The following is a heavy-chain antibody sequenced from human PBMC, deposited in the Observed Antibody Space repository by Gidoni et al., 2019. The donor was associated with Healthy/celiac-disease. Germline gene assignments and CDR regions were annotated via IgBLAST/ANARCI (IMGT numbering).Heavy chain of an antibody. CDR2: ISGSGGST. D-gene: IGHD2-21*02. Sequence: EVQLLEYGGGLVQPVGSLRLSWAASGFTFRSYAIRWVRQAPGKGLGWVSAISGSGGSTYYADSVKGRFTISRDNSKNTLYLQMNSLRAEDTAVYYCAKADIVVVTAAQDYWGQGTLVTVSS. V-gene: IGHV3-23*01. CDR1: GFTFRSYA. J-gene: IGHJ4*02. CDR3: AKADIVVVTAAQDY.